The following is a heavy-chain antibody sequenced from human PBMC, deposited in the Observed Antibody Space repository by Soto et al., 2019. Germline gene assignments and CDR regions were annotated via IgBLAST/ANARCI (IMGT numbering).Heavy chain of an antibody. CDR2: ISPHNGNT. CDR1: GYTFTTYG. Sequence: QVQLVQAGTEVKKPGASVKVSCKASGYTFTTYGLTWVRQAPGQGLEWMGWISPHNGNTNYPQKFQGRVTMTTDTSTSTAYMELRSLRSDDTAVYYCAREYYDILTGYRGLNYWGQGTLVTVSS. V-gene: IGHV1-18*04. CDR3: AREYYDILTGYRGLNY. D-gene: IGHD3-9*01. J-gene: IGHJ4*02.